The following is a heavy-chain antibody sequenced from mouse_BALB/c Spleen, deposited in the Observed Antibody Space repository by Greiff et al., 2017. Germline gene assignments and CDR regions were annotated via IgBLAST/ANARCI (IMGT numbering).Heavy chain of an antibody. V-gene: IGHV1-9*01. CDR1: GYTFSSYW. J-gene: IGHJ2*01. D-gene: IGHD4-1*01. Sequence: VQRVESGAELMKPGASVKISCKATGYTFSSYWIEWVKQRPGHGLEWIGEILPGSGSTNYNEKFKGKATFTADTSSNTAYMQLSSLTSEDSAVYYCARAGKRGVFDYWGQGTTLTVSS. CDR3: ARAGKRGVFDY. CDR2: ILPGSGST.